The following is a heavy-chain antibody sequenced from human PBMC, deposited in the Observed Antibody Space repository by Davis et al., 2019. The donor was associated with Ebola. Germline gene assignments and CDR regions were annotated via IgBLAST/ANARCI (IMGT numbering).Heavy chain of an antibody. V-gene: IGHV4-59*01. Sequence: GSLRLSCTVSGDSISNNFWSWVRLAPGKGPEWLGYIHYTGSINYNPSLKSRVTISVDTSMNQFSLNLRPVTAADTAVYYCARTRGNYPFDSWGQGALVTVSS. CDR2: IHYTGSI. J-gene: IGHJ4*02. CDR1: GDSISNNF. D-gene: IGHD1-26*01. CDR3: ARTRGNYPFDS.